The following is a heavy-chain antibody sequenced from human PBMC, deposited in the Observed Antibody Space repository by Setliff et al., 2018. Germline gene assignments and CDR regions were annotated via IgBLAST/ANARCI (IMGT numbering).Heavy chain of an antibody. CDR3: ARLDGAGLWSHYYYYYMDV. J-gene: IGHJ6*03. V-gene: IGHV4-39*01. Sequence: SETLSLTCTVSGGSISSSSYYWGWIRQPPGKGLEWIGSTYYRGSTYYNPSLKSRVTISVDTSKNQFSLKLSSVTAADTAVYYCARLDGAGLWSHYYYYYMDVWGKGTTVTVSS. CDR1: GGSISSSSYY. CDR2: TYYRGST. D-gene: IGHD5-18*01.